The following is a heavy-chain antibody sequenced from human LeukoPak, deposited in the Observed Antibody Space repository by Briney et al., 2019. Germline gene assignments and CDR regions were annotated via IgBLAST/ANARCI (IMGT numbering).Heavy chain of an antibody. CDR3: ARRRDFIDY. J-gene: IGHJ4*02. CDR1: GFTLSDYY. D-gene: IGHD3/OR15-3a*01. Sequence: GGSLRLSCAASGFTLSDYYMSWIRQAPGKGLEWVSYSGSSGSTIYYADSVKGRFAISRDNAKNSLYLQMNSLRAEDTAVYYCARRRDFIDYWGQGTLVTVSS. V-gene: IGHV3-11*01. CDR2: SGSSGSTI.